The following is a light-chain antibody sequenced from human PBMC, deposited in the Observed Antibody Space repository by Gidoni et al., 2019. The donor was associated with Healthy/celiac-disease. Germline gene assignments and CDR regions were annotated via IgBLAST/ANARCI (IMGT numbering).Light chain of an antibody. Sequence: SYELPQQPSLSVSPGQTARITCSGDALPKQYAYWYQQTPGQAPVLVIDKDSERSSGIPERFSGSSSGTTVTLTISGVQAEDESDYYCQSADSSGTYVVFGGGTKLTFL. J-gene: IGLJ2*01. V-gene: IGLV3-25*02. CDR3: QSADSSGTYVV. CDR1: ALPKQY. CDR2: KDS.